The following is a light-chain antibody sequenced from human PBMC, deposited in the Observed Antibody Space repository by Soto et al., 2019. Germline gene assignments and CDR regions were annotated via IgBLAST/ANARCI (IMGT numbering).Light chain of an antibody. Sequence: QSALTQPASVSGSPGQSITISCTGTSSDVGGYNYVSWYQQHPGKAPKLMIYEVTNRPSGISNRFSGSKSGNTASLTISGLQAEDEADYYCSSYTSSSTFPLVVGTGTKLTVL. V-gene: IGLV2-14*01. CDR3: SSYTSSSTFPLV. CDR2: EVT. CDR1: SSDVGGYNY. J-gene: IGLJ1*01.